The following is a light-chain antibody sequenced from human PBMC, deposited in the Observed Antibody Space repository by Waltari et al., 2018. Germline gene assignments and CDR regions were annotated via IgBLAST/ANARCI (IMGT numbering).Light chain of an antibody. CDR3: SSYTTTSPVI. J-gene: IGLJ2*01. CDR2: DVD. CDR1: IRDLGRYTY. V-gene: IGLV2-14*03. Sequence: QSALTQPASASGSLGPSIPISCSGTIRDLGRYTYVSWYQQHPGKAPKLIIYDVDHRPSGVSHRFSGSKSGNTASLTISGLRAEDEADYHCSSYTTTSPVIFGGGTKVTVL.